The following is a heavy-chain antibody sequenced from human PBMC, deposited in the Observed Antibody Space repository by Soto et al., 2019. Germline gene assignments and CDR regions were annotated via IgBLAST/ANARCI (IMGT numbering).Heavy chain of an antibody. J-gene: IGHJ4*02. CDR3: ARGGATADDY. V-gene: IGHV4-61*01. CDR1: GGSVSSGSFY. CDR2: IYYSGST. D-gene: IGHD1-26*01. Sequence: LSLTCTVSGGSVSSGSFYWSWIRQPPGKGLEWIGYIYYSGSTNYNPSLKSRVTISVDTSKNQFSLKLSSVTAADTAVYYCARGGATADDYWGQGTLVTVSS.